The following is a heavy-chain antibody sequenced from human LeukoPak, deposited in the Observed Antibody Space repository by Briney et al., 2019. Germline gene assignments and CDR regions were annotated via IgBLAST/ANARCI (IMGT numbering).Heavy chain of an antibody. V-gene: IGHV4-38-2*02. CDR3: RLLLQWLAPKDYFDY. J-gene: IGHJ4*02. CDR1: GYSISSGYY. CDR2: IYHSGST. D-gene: IGHD6-19*01. Sequence: PSETLSLTCTVSGYSISSGYYWGWIRQPPGKGLEWIGSIYHSGSTYYNPSLKSRVTISVDTSKNQFSLKLSSVTAADTAVYYCRLLLQWLAPKDYFDYWGQGTLVTVSS.